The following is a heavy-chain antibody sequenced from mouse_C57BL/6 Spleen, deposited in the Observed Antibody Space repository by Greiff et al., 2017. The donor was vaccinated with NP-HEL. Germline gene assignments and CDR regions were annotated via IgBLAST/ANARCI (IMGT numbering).Heavy chain of an antibody. J-gene: IGHJ3*01. CDR3: ARSDDGYYLIAY. D-gene: IGHD2-3*01. CDR2: IYPGDGDT. CDR1: GYAFSSSW. V-gene: IGHV1-82*01. Sequence: VKLMESGPELVKPGASVKISCKASGYAFSSSWMNWVKQRPGKGLEWIGRIYPGDGDTNYNGKFKGKATLTADKSSSTAYMQLSSLTSEDSAVYFCARSDDGYYLIAYWGQGTLVTVSA.